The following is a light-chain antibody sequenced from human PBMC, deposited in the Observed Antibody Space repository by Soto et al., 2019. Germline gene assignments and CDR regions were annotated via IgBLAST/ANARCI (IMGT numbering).Light chain of an antibody. CDR1: QSVTSSY. V-gene: IGKV3-20*01. CDR2: GVS. J-gene: IGKJ4*01. Sequence: EIVLTQSPGTVSLSPGERATLSCRASQSVTSSYLAWYQQKPGQAPRLLIYGVSSRATGIQDRFSGSGAGTDFTLTIRSLEAEDFAVYYCQQYGDSPLTVGGGTKGDIK. CDR3: QQYGDSPLT.